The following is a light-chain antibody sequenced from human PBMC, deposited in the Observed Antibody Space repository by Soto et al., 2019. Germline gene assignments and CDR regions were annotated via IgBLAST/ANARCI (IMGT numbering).Light chain of an antibody. J-gene: IGLJ2*01. Sequence: QSVRTQPPSVSGAPGQRVTISCTESSSNIGAGYDVQWYQQLPGTAPKLLIYGNNNRPSGVPGRFSGSKSGTSASLAITGLQAEDEADYYCQSYDSSLRAVVFGGGTKLTVL. CDR2: GNN. CDR3: QSYDSSLRAVV. V-gene: IGLV1-40*01. CDR1: SSNIGAGYD.